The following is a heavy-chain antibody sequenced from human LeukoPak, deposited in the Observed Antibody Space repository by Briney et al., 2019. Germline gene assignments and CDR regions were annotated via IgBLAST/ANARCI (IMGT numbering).Heavy chain of an antibody. Sequence: KASETLSLTCTVSGGSISSYYWSWIRQPPGKGLEWIGYIYYSGSTNYNPSLKSRVAISVDTSKNQFSLKLSSVTAADTAVYYCARHSATMIVVVIRGFDYWGQGTLVTVSS. V-gene: IGHV4-59*08. CDR1: GGSISSYY. D-gene: IGHD3-22*01. J-gene: IGHJ4*02. CDR2: IYYSGST. CDR3: ARHSATMIVVVIRGFDY.